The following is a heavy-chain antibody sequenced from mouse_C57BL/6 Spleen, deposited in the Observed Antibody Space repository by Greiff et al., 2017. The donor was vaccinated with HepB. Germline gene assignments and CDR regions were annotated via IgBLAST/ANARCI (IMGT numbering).Heavy chain of an antibody. J-gene: IGHJ4*01. D-gene: IGHD3-3*01. CDR2: IRSKSSNYAT. V-gene: IGHV10-3*01. CDR3: VREGDVEGYYYAMDY. CDR1: GFTFNTYA. Sequence: DVKLVESGGGLVQPKGSLKLSCAASGFTFNTYAMHWVRQAPGKGLEWVARIRSKSSNYATYYADSVKDRFTISRDDSQSMLYLQMNNLKTEDTAMYYCVREGDVEGYYYAMDYWGQGTSVTVSS.